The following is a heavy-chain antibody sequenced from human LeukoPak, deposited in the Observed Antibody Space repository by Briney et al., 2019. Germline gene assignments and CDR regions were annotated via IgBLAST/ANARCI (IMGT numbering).Heavy chain of an antibody. CDR2: ISYDGSNK. V-gene: IGHV3-30*18. CDR1: GFTFSTYW. J-gene: IGHJ4*02. D-gene: IGHD3-16*02. CDR3: AKDRLITFGGVIVPDFDY. Sequence: GGSLRLSCAASGFTFSTYWMHWVRQAPGKGLEWVAVISYDGSNKYYADSVKGRFTISRDNSKNTLYLQMNSLRAEDTAVYYCAKDRLITFGGVIVPDFDYWGQGTLVTVSS.